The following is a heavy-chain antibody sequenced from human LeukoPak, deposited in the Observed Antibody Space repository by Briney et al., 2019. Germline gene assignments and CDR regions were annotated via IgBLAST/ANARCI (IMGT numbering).Heavy chain of an antibody. D-gene: IGHD5-18*01. J-gene: IGHJ4*02. Sequence: ASVKVSCKASGYTFTSYGISWVRQAPGQGLEGMGWISAYNGNTNYAQKLQGRVTMTTDTSTSTDYMEMRSLRSDDTAVYYCARDSYGDFLDYWGQGTLVTVSP. CDR3: ARDSYGDFLDY. CDR1: GYTFTSYG. V-gene: IGHV1-18*01. CDR2: ISAYNGNT.